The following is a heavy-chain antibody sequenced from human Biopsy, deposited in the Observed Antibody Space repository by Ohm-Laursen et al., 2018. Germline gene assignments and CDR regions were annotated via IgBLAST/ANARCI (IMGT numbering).Heavy chain of an antibody. J-gene: IGHJ4*02. D-gene: IGHD4-23*01. Sequence: SDTLSLTCNVSGGDINNHYWSWIRQPPGKGLEWIGHISYTGYTSYNASLKSRVTISVDTSRNHFSLRLSSLTAADTAVYYCARGSNDFGGLYFPRWGQGTLLTVSS. V-gene: IGHV4-59*11. CDR2: ISYTGYT. CDR3: ARGSNDFGGLYFPR. CDR1: GGDINNHY.